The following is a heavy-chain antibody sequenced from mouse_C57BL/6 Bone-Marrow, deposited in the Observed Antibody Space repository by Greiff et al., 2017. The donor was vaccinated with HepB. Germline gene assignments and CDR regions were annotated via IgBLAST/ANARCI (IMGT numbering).Heavy chain of an antibody. CDR2: INSDGGST. CDR1: EYEFPSHD. V-gene: IGHV5-2*01. D-gene: IGHD3-2*02. CDR3: ASLDSSGLWFAD. J-gene: IGHJ3*01. Sequence: DVKLVESGGGLVQPGESLKLSCESNEYEFPSHDMSWVRKTPEKRLELVAAINSDGGSTYYPDTMERRFIISRDNTKKTLYLQMSSLRSEDTALYYCASLDSSGLWFADWGQGTLVTVSA.